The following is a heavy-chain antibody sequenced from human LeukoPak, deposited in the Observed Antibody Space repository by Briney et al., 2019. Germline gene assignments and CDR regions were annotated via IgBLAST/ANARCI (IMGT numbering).Heavy chain of an antibody. CDR1: GGTFSSYA. V-gene: IGHV1-69*04. CDR2: IIPILGIA. J-gene: IGHJ6*02. D-gene: IGHD1-26*01. CDR3: ARARIVGATYYYYGMDV. Sequence: SVRVSCKASGGTFSSYAISWVRQAPGQGLEWVGRIIPILGIANYAQKFQGRVTITADKSTSTAYMELSSLRSEDTAVYYCARARIVGATYYYYGMDVWGQGTTVTVSS.